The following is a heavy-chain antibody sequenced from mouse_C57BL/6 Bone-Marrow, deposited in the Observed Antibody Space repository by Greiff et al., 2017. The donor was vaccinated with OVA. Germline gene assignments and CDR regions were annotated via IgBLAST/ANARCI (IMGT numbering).Heavy chain of an antibody. V-gene: IGHV1-76*01. CDR2: IYPGSGNT. D-gene: IGHD1-1*01. CDR3: ARRGLLRYFDY. J-gene: IGHJ2*01. Sequence: VMLVESGAELVRPGASVKLSCKASGYTFTDYYINWVKQRPGQGLEWIARIYPGSGNTYYNEKFKGKATLTAEKSSSTAYMQLSSLTSEDSAVYFCARRGLLRYFDYWGQGTTLTVSS. CDR1: GYTFTDYY.